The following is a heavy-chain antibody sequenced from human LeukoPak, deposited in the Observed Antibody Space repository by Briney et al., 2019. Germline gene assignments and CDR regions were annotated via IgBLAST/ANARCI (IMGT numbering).Heavy chain of an antibody. CDR1: GYSFTSYW. CDR3: ARHVSSCSSTSCYRGEVDY. V-gene: IGHV5-51*01. J-gene: IGHJ4*02. CDR2: IYPGDSDT. D-gene: IGHD2-2*02. Sequence: GESMKISCKGSGYSFTSYWIGWVRQMPGKGVEWMGIIYPGDSDTRYRPSFQGQVTISADKSISTAYLQWISLKASDTTMYYCARHVSSCSSTSCYRGEVDYWGQGTLVTVSS.